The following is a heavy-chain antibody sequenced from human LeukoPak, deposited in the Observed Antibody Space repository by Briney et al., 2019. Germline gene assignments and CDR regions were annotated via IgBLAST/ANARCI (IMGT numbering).Heavy chain of an antibody. D-gene: IGHD6-13*01. CDR1: GGSISSYY. CDR3: ARHYKGSSWSDP. CDR2: IYTSGST. V-gene: IGHV4-4*09. J-gene: IGHJ5*02. Sequence: SETLSLTCTVSGGSISSYYWSWIRQPPGKGLEWIGYIYTSGSTNYNPSLKSRVTISVDTSKNQFSLKLSSVTAADTAVYYCARHYKGSSWSDPWGQGTLVNVSS.